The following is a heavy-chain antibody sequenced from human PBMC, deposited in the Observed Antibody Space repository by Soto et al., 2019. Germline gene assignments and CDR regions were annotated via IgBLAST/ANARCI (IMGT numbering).Heavy chain of an antibody. Sequence: QVQMVQSGPEVKKPGASVKISCKASEQTITGHYIQWVRQAPGQGPEWMGWINPKGDGKKYAQHFQGRITVTRGPSINTCYMERRALTSEDTEGYYCASVPLSETNNDFLHHWGQGTLVTVSS. D-gene: IGHD3-16*01. CDR1: EQTITGHY. CDR2: INPKGDGK. V-gene: IGHV1-2*02. J-gene: IGHJ4*02. CDR3: ASVPLSETNNDFLHH.